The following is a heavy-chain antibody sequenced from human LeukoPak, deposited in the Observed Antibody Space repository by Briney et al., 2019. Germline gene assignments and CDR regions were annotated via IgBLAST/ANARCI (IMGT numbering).Heavy chain of an antibody. J-gene: IGHJ4*02. D-gene: IGHD1-26*01. V-gene: IGHV3-15*01. Sequence: GGSLRLSCAASGFTFSNAWMNWVRQAPGKGLQWVGRIKSKTDGGTIDYAAPVKGRFTISRDDSKTTLYLRMNNLKTEDTAVYYCTTASPWADYWGQGTLVTVSS. CDR1: GFTFSNAW. CDR2: IKSKTDGGTI. CDR3: TTASPWADY.